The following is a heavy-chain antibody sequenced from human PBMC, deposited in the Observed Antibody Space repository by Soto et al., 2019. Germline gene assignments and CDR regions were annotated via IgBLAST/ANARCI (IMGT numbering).Heavy chain of an antibody. D-gene: IGHD6-19*01. V-gene: IGHV3-74*01. CDR3: SRGASDWHRIDY. CDR1: EFTFSAHW. Sequence: EVHLVESGGGLVQPGGSLRLSCTASEFTFSAHWMHWVRQAPGKGLMWVSRLNEDGSHTDHAESVKGRFTISRDNAKNTLFLQMNSLRAEDTAIYFCSRGASDWHRIDYWGQGTLVTVSS. CDR2: LNEDGSHT. J-gene: IGHJ4*02.